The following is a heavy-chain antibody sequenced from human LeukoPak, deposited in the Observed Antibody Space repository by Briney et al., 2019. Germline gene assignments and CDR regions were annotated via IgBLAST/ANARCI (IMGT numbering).Heavy chain of an antibody. V-gene: IGHV1-69*06. J-gene: IGHJ4*02. Sequence: ASVKVSCKASGGTFSSYAISWVRQAPGQGLEWMGGIIPIFGTANYAQKFQGRVTITADKSTSTAYMELSSLRSEDTAVYYCARVVGRDGYNYAYYFDYWGQGTLVTVSS. CDR2: IIPIFGTA. CDR3: ARVVGRDGYNYAYYFDY. CDR1: GGTFSSYA. D-gene: IGHD5-24*01.